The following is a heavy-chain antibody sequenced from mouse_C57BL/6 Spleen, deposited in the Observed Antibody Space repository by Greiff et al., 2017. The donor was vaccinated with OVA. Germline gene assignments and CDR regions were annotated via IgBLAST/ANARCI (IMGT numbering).Heavy chain of an antibody. CDR1: GYTFTSYW. V-gene: IGHV1-61*01. Sequence: VQLQQPGAELVRPGSSVKLSCKASGYTFTSYWMDWVKQRPGQGLEWIGNIYPSDSETHYNQKFKNKATLTVDKSSSTAYMQLSILTSEDSAVYYCESEGNDYGNYGNWGQGTTRTVSS. CDR2: IYPSDSET. J-gene: IGHJ2*01. D-gene: IGHD2-4*01. CDR3: ESEGNDYGNYGN.